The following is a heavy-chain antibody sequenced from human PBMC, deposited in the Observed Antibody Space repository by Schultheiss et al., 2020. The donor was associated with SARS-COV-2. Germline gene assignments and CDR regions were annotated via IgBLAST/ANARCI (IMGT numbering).Heavy chain of an antibody. CDR3: ARVGVVPAAVIQKGRYYYMDV. Sequence: SQTLSLTCAVYGGSFSGYYWSWIRQPPGKGLEWIGYIYYSGSTNYNPSLKSRVTISVDTSKNQFSLKLSSVTAADTAVYYCARVGVVPAAVIQKGRYYYMDVWGKGTTVTVSS. CDR1: GGSFSGYY. J-gene: IGHJ6*03. D-gene: IGHD2-2*01. CDR2: IYYSGST. V-gene: IGHV4-59*08.